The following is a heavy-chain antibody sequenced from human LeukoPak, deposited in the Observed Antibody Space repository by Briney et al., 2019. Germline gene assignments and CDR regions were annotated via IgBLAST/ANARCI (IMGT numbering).Heavy chain of an antibody. CDR1: GFTFSSYA. CDR3: AKGGAMADKYYQE. D-gene: IGHD6-19*01. Sequence: PGGSLRLSCAASGFTFSSYAMRWVRQDPGKGLECVSSTTDSSSRTYYADSVKGRFTISRDNSKNMLYLQMNRLRAEDTAVYYCAKGGAMADKYYQEWGQGTLVTVSS. V-gene: IGHV3-23*01. CDR2: TTDSSSRT. J-gene: IGHJ1*01.